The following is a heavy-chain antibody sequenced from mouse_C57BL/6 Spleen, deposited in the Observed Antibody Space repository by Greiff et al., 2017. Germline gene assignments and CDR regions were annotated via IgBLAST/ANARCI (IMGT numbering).Heavy chain of an antibody. Sequence: VQLQESGPELVKPGASVKISCKASGYSFTSYYIHWVKQRPGQGLEWIGWLYPGSGNTKYNEKFKGKATLTADTSSSTAYMQLSSLTSEASAVYYCARETNYYGSSYGYFDVWGTGTTVTGSS. CDR2: LYPGSGNT. J-gene: IGHJ1*03. V-gene: IGHV1-66*01. CDR3: ARETNYYGSSYGYFDV. D-gene: IGHD1-1*01. CDR1: GYSFTSYY.